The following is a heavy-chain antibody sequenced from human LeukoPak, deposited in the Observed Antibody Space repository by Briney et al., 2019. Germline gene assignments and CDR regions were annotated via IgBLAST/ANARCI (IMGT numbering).Heavy chain of an antibody. Sequence: PGGSLRLSCAASGFIFSSYSMNWVRQAPGKGLMWVSCISSSSSCICYADSVKRRFTIPRDNANNSLHLQMNSLRAEDTAVYFCQAEDGQRDFDWCPHDAFDIWGQGTMVTVSS. CDR2: ISSSSSCI. D-gene: IGHD3-9*01. CDR3: QAEDGQRDFDWCPHDAFDI. J-gene: IGHJ3*02. CDR1: GFIFSSYS. V-gene: IGHV3-21*01.